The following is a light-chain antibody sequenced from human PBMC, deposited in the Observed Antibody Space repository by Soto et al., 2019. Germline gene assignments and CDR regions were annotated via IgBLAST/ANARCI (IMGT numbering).Light chain of an antibody. CDR2: DAS. CDR3: QQYETFSGT. CDR1: QTISSW. Sequence: DIQMTQSPSTLSGSVGDRVTITCRASQTISSWLAWYQQKPGEAPKLLIYDASALPRRVPSRFSGSGSGTKLTPTIASLQPDDFATYYCQQYETFSGTLGPGTKVEI. J-gene: IGKJ1*01. V-gene: IGKV1-5*01.